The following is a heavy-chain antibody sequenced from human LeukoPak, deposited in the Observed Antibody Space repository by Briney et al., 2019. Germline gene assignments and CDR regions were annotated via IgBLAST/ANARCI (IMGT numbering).Heavy chain of an antibody. D-gene: IGHD2-15*01. CDR3: ARFVGYCSGGSCYGIDY. CDR2: IYYSGGT. Sequence: SETLSLTCTVSGGSINYYYWMWIRQPPGKGLEWIGYIYYSGGTHYNPSLKSRVTMLVDTSKNQFSLKLTAVTAADTAVYYCARFVGYCSGGSCYGIDYWGQGTLVTVSS. V-gene: IGHV4-59*01. CDR1: GGSINYYY. J-gene: IGHJ4*02.